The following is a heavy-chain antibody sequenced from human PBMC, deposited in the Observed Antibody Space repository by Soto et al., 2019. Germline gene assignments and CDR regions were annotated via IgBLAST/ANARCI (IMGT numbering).Heavy chain of an antibody. Sequence: EAQLSESGGGLIQPGGSLRLSCVASGLTFRNFAMNWVRQAPGKGLEWVSRTSGSGGSTSYGDSVKGRFIISRDNSKSTLYLQMNSLRVEDTAVYYCASLYCSGGSCEADAFDVWGPGTRVTVSS. CDR1: GLTFRNFA. CDR3: ASLYCSGGSCEADAFDV. J-gene: IGHJ3*01. V-gene: IGHV3-23*01. CDR2: TSGSGGST. D-gene: IGHD2-15*01.